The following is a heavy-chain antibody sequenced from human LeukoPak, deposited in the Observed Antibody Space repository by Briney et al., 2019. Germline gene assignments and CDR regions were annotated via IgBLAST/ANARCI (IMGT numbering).Heavy chain of an antibody. Sequence: SETLSLTCTVSGVSISSYYWSWILQPAGKVLEWIGRIYSSGSTNYNPSLKSRVTMSVDTSNNHFSLKLSSVTAADTAVYYCAREPPGITVDYWGQGTLVTVSS. CDR1: GVSISSYY. J-gene: IGHJ4*02. CDR2: IYSSGST. V-gene: IGHV4-4*07. CDR3: AREPPGITVDY. D-gene: IGHD6-19*01.